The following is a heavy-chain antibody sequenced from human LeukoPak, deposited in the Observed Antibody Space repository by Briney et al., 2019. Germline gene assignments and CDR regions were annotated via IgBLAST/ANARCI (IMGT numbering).Heavy chain of an antibody. V-gene: IGHV1-8*01. Sequence: ASVKVSCKASGYTFTSYDINWVRQATGQGLEWMGWMNPNSGNTGYAQKFQGRVTMTRNTSISTAYMELSSLRSEDTAVYYCARVPTMRGSGSYSPLLYWGQGTLVTVSS. D-gene: IGHD3-10*01. CDR3: ARVPTMRGSGSYSPLLY. CDR1: GYTFTSYD. J-gene: IGHJ4*02. CDR2: MNPNSGNT.